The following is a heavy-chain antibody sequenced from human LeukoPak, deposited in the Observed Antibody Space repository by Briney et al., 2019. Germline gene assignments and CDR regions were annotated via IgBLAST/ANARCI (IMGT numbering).Heavy chain of an antibody. D-gene: IGHD2-15*01. CDR2: IKEDGSEK. J-gene: IGHJ4*02. V-gene: IGHV3-7*02. CDR1: GFTFSSYW. CDR3: TMLHGDY. Sequence: PGGSLRLSCAASGFTFSSYWMTWVRQAPGKGLEWVASIKEDGSEKYYVDSVKGRFTISRDNAKNSLYLQMNSLRGEDTAVYYCTMLHGDYWGQGTLVTVSS.